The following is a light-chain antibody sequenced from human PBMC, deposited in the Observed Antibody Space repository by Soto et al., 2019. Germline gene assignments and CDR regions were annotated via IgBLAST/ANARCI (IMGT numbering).Light chain of an antibody. CDR2: GVS. Sequence: EIVLTQSPATLSLSPGDRATLSCRASQSVRSDYFAWYQQKPGQAPRVIIFGVSTRATAIPDRFSGSGSGTDFTLTISRLEPEAFELYYCQQYGNSPLTFGPGTKVDIK. J-gene: IGKJ3*01. CDR1: QSVRSDY. V-gene: IGKV3-20*01. CDR3: QQYGNSPLT.